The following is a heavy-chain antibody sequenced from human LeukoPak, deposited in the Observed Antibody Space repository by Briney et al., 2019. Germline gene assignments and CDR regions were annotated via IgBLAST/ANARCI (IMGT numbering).Heavy chain of an antibody. J-gene: IGHJ6*03. V-gene: IGHV4-38-2*02. Sequence: PSETLSLTCTVSGYSISSGYYCGWIRQPPGKGLEWIGSIYHSGSTYYNPSLKSRVTISVDTSKNQFSLKLSSVTAADTTVYYCARDFSGYDSYYYYYMDVWGKGTTVTVSS. CDR1: GYSISSGYY. D-gene: IGHD5-12*01. CDR2: IYHSGST. CDR3: ARDFSGYDSYYYYYMDV.